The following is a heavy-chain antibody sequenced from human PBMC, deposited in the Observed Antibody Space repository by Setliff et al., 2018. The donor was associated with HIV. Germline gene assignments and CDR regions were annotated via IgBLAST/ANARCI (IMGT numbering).Heavy chain of an antibody. CDR3: ARDDPAGGIDY. D-gene: IGHD1-26*01. CDR2: LYGNGDT. CDR1: GLNLRNNY. J-gene: IGHJ4*02. V-gene: IGHV3-53*01. Sequence: PGGSLRLSCAASGLNLRNNYMSWVRQAPGKGLEWVSILYGNGDTYYADSVKGRFTISRDNSQTTLYLQMNSLRGEDTAIYYCARDDPAGGIDYWGQGTLVTVSS.